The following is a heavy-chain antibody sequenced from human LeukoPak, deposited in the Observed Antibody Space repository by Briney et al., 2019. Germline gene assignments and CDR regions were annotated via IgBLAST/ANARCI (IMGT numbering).Heavy chain of an antibody. D-gene: IGHD2-2*01. CDR3: ARVGYCSSTSCYWLDY. CDR1: GGSISSYY. Sequence: SETLSLTCAVSGGSISSYYWSWIRQPAGKGLEWIGRIYTSGSTSYNPSLKSRVTMSVDTSKNQFSLKLTSVTAADMAVYYCARVGYCSSTSCYWLDYWGQGTLVTVSS. V-gene: IGHV4-4*07. J-gene: IGHJ4*02. CDR2: IYTSGST.